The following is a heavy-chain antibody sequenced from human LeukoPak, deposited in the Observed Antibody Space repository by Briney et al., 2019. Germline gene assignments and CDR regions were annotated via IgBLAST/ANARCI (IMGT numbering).Heavy chain of an antibody. Sequence: GGSLRLSCAASGFTFSSYSMNWVRQAPGKGLGWVSSISSSSSYIYYADSVKGRFTISRDNAKNSLYLQMNSLRAEDTAVYYCARDIRSMTTDYWGQGTLVTVSS. CDR3: ARDIRSMTTDY. V-gene: IGHV3-21*01. J-gene: IGHJ4*02. D-gene: IGHD4-17*01. CDR1: GFTFSSYS. CDR2: ISSSSSYI.